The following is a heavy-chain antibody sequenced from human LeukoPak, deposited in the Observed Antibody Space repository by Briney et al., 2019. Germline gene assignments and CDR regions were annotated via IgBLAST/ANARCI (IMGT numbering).Heavy chain of an antibody. Sequence: ASVKVPCKASGYTFTSYDISWVRQAPGQGLEWMGWISGYNGNTNYAQKLQGRVTMTTDTSTSTAYMELRSLRSDDTALYYCVRGRAATGYDYWGQGTLVTVSS. CDR3: VRGRAATGYDY. D-gene: IGHD2-15*01. V-gene: IGHV1-18*01. CDR2: ISGYNGNT. J-gene: IGHJ4*02. CDR1: GYTFTSYD.